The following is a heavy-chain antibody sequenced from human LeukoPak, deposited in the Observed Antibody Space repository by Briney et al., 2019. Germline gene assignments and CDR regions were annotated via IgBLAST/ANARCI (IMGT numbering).Heavy chain of an antibody. Sequence: ASVKVSCKASGGTFSSYAISWVRQAPGQGLEWMGGIIPIFGTANYAQKFQSRVTITTDESTSTAYMELSSLRSEDTAVYYCARGILRGSYYYYYMDVWGKGTTVTVSS. J-gene: IGHJ6*03. V-gene: IGHV1-69*05. D-gene: IGHD3-10*01. CDR2: IIPIFGTA. CDR3: ARGILRGSYYYYYMDV. CDR1: GGTFSSYA.